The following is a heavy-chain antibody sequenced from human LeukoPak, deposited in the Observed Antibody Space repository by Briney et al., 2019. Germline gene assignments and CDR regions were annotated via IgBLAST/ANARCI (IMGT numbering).Heavy chain of an antibody. Sequence: GGSLRLSCAASGFTLSYHSMNWVRQAPGKGLEWVSFISSSSSYIYYTDSVKGRFTISRDNAKNSLHLQMNSLRAEDTAVYYCAREGDDSSGYYYVYAFDIWGQGTMVTVSS. V-gene: IGHV3-21*01. J-gene: IGHJ3*02. CDR3: AREGDDSSGYYYVYAFDI. CDR1: GFTLSYHS. D-gene: IGHD3-22*01. CDR2: ISSSSSYI.